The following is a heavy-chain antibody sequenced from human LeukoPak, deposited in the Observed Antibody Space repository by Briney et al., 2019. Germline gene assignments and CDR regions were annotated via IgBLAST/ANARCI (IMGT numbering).Heavy chain of an antibody. J-gene: IGHJ4*02. V-gene: IGHV3-9*01. Sequence: GGSLRLSCAASGFTFDDYAMQWVRQAPGKGLEWVSGISSNSGSIGYADSVKGRFTISRDNAKNSLYLQMNSLRAEDTALYYCAKDRAPGYSSDLDYWGQGTLVTVSS. CDR3: AKDRAPGYSSDLDY. CDR2: ISSNSGSI. D-gene: IGHD6-19*01. CDR1: GFTFDDYA.